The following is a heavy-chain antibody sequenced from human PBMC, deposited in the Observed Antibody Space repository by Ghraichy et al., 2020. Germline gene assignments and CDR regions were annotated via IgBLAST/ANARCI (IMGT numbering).Heavy chain of an antibody. J-gene: IGHJ3*02. Sequence: GGSLRLSCAASGFTFSSYAMHWVRQAPGKGLEWVAVISYDGSNKYYADSVKGRFTISRDNSKNTLYLQMNSLRAEDTAVYYCARDKESYYDSSGWFPNDAFDIWGQGTMVTVSS. CDR1: GFTFSSYA. CDR3: ARDKESYYDSSGWFPNDAFDI. V-gene: IGHV3-30*04. D-gene: IGHD3-22*01. CDR2: ISYDGSNK.